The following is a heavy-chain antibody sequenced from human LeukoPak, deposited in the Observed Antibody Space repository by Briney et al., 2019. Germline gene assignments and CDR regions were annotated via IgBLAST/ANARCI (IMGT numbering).Heavy chain of an antibody. J-gene: IGHJ6*03. CDR1: GYTFTDYY. Sequence: ASVKISCKASGYTFTDYYVHWVRQAPGQGLEWMGGIIPIFGTANYAQKFQGRVTITADESTSTAYMELSSLRSGDTAVYYCARVAIYDSSGYYSVDYYYMDVWGKGTTVTVSS. D-gene: IGHD3-22*01. V-gene: IGHV1-69*13. CDR3: ARVAIYDSSGYYSVDYYYMDV. CDR2: IIPIFGTA.